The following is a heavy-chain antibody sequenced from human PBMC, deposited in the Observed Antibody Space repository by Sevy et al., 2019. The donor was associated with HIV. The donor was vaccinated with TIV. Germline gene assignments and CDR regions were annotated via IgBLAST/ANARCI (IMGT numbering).Heavy chain of an antibody. CDR1: GFTFGSYI. Sequence: GGSLRLSCVASGFTFGSYIMSWVRQAPGKGLEYVAGISGSGDNTYYADSVKGRLTISRDNSKNTLFLQMNSPRAEDTGIYYCAKERSTGGHWGQGTLVTVSS. CDR3: AKERSTGGH. D-gene: IGHD2-2*01. J-gene: IGHJ1*01. CDR2: ISGSGDNT. V-gene: IGHV3-23*01.